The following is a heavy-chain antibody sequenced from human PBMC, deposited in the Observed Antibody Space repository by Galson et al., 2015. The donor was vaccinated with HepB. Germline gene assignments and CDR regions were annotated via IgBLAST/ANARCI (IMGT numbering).Heavy chain of an antibody. D-gene: IGHD3-3*01. J-gene: IGHJ6*02. V-gene: IGHV3-7*03. CDR2: IKEDGSAK. Sequence: SLRLSCAASGFTFSNYWMSWLRQAPGKGLEWVATIKEDGSAKYYVDSVKDRFTISRDNAKNTLYLQMNSLRAEDTAVYYCAKSLVRFLEWSWGGMDVWGQGTTVTVSS. CDR3: AKSLVRFLEWSWGGMDV. CDR1: GFTFSNYW.